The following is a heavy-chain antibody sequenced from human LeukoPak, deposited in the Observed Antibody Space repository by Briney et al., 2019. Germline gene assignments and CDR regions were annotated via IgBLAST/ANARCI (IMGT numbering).Heavy chain of an antibody. Sequence: PGGSLRLSCAASGSTFSSYWMSWVRQAPGKGLEWVANIKQDGSEKYYVDSVKGRFTISRDNAKNSLYLQMNSLRAEDTAVYYCARVSESGSYFFRYNWFDPWGQGTLVTVSS. D-gene: IGHD1-26*01. J-gene: IGHJ5*02. CDR1: GSTFSSYW. V-gene: IGHV3-7*01. CDR2: IKQDGSEK. CDR3: ARVSESGSYFFRYNWFDP.